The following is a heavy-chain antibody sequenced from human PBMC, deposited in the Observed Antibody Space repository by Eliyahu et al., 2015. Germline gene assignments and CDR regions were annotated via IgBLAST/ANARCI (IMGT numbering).Heavy chain of an antibody. V-gene: IGHV5-51*01. CDR2: XYPGDSDT. D-gene: IGHD3-16*02. CDR3: ARRHSMITFGGVIVPDWFDP. CDR1: GYSFTSYW. J-gene: IGHJ5*02. Sequence: EGQLVQSGAEVKKPGESLKISCKGSGYSFTSYWIGWVRQMPGKGLEWMGIXYPGDSDTRYSPSFQGQVTISADKSISTAYLQWSSLKASDTAMYYCARRHSMITFGGVIVPDWFDPWGQGTLVTVSS.